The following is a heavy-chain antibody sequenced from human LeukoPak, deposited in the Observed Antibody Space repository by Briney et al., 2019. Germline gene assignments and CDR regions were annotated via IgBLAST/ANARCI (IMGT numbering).Heavy chain of an antibody. J-gene: IGHJ5*02. Sequence: SETLSLTCAVYGESFSGSYWSWIRQPPGKGLEWIGEINHSGSTNYNPSLKSRVTISVDTSKNQFSLKLSSVTAADTAVYYCARGLFRAHMRNNGFDPWGQGTLVTVSS. D-gene: IGHD2-21*01. CDR3: ARGLFRAHMRNNGFDP. CDR2: INHSGST. V-gene: IGHV4-34*01. CDR1: GESFSGSY.